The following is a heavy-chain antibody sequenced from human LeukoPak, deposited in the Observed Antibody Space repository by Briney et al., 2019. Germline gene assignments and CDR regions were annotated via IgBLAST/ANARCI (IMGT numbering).Heavy chain of an antibody. D-gene: IGHD1-26*01. CDR3: ARGVSGSYGEFDY. CDR1: GFTFSSYW. J-gene: IGHJ4*02. V-gene: IGHV3-74*01. CDR2: INIDGSTT. Sequence: PGGSLRLSCAASGFTFSSYWMHWVRQAPGKGLVWVSRINIDGSTTNYADSVKGRFTISRDNAKNTLYLQMNSLRAEDTAVYYCARGVSGSYGEFDYWGQGTLVTVSS.